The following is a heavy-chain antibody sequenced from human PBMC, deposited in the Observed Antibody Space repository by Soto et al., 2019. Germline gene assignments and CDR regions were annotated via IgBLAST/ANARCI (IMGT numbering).Heavy chain of an antibody. Sequence: EVQLLESGGGLVQPGGSLRLSCAASGFTFSSYAMSWVRQAPGKGLEWVSAISGSGGSTYYADSVKGRFTISRDNSKNTLYLQMNSLRAEDTAVYYCAKGHYGDLLLAGYGMDVWGQGTTVTVSS. CDR1: GFTFSSYA. D-gene: IGHD4-17*01. J-gene: IGHJ6*02. CDR2: ISGSGGST. V-gene: IGHV3-23*01. CDR3: AKGHYGDLLLAGYGMDV.